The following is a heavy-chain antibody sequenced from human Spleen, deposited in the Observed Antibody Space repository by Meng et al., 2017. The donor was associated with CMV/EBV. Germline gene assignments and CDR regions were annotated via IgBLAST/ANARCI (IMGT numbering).Heavy chain of an antibody. CDR1: GFSVSSNY. V-gene: IGHV3-21*01. CDR3: AVVVGFGDYGMDV. CDR2: ISSSSSYI. D-gene: IGHD3-10*01. J-gene: IGHJ6*02. Sequence: GESLKISCAASGFSVSSNYMNWVRQAPGKGLEWVSSISSSSSYIYYADSVKGRFTISRDNAKNSLYLQMNSLRAEDTAVYYCAVVVGFGDYGMDVWGQGTTVTVSS.